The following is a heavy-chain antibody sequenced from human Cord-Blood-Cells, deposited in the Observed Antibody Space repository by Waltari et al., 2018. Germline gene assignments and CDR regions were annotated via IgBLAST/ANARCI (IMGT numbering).Heavy chain of an antibody. CDR1: GFTFSSYG. V-gene: IGHV3-30*18. CDR3: AKSDTVTTYYFDY. CDR2: ISYDGSNK. J-gene: IGHJ4*02. Sequence: QVQLVESGGGVVQPGRSLRLSCAASGFTFSSYGMHWVRQAPGKGLEWVAVISYDGSNKDYADSVKGRFTISRDNSKNTLYLQMNSLRAEDTAVYYCAKSDTVTTYYFDYWGQGTLVTVSS. D-gene: IGHD4-17*01.